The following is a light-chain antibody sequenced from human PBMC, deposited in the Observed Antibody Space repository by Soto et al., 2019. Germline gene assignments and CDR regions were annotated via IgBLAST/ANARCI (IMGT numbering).Light chain of an antibody. CDR3: QQYDITPPNT. CDR2: GAS. J-gene: IGKJ4*01. Sequence: EIVLTQSPGTLSLSPGEGATLSCRASQIVRSTYLAWFQQKPGQAPRLLIYGASTRATGIPDRFSGSGSGTDVTLTISGLEPKEFALYYCQQYDITPPNTFGGGTKVEV. V-gene: IGKV3-20*01. CDR1: QIVRSTY.